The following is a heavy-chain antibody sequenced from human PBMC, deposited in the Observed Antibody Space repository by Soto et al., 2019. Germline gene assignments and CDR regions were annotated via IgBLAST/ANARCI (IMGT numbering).Heavy chain of an antibody. CDR2: INAGNGNT. D-gene: IGHD3-22*01. CDR1: GYTFTSYA. CDR3: ARSDDYYDSSGYYYRIDY. J-gene: IGHJ4*02. Sequence: QVQLVQSGAEVKKPGASVKVSCKASGYTFTSYAMHWVRQAPGQRLEWMGWINAGNGNTNYAQKLQGRVTMTTDTSTSTAYMELRSLRSDDTAVYYCARSDDYYDSSGYYYRIDYWGQGTLVTVSS. V-gene: IGHV1-3*01.